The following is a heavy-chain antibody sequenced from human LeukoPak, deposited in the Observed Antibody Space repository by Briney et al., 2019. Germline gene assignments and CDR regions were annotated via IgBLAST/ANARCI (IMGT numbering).Heavy chain of an antibody. D-gene: IGHD3-9*01. CDR3: AINLRYFDWLWTRLAFDI. V-gene: IGHV1-8*01. Sequence: GASVKVSCKASGYTFTSYDINWVRQATGQGLEWMGWMNPNSGNTGYAQKFQGRVTMTRNTSISTAYMELSSLRSEDTAVYYCAINLRYFDWLWTRLAFDIWGQGTMVTVSS. CDR1: GYTFTSYD. CDR2: MNPNSGNT. J-gene: IGHJ3*02.